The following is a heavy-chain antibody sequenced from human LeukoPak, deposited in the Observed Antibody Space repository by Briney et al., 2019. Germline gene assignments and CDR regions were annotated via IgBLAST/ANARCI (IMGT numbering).Heavy chain of an antibody. D-gene: IGHD3-22*01. Sequence: SETLSLTCAVYGGSFSGYYWSWLRQPPGKGLEWIGEINHSGSTTYNSSLKSRVTISLDTSKNQFSLKLSSVTAADTAVYYCARVYYDSSGYSYFQHWGQGTLVTVSS. V-gene: IGHV4-34*01. CDR1: GGSFSGYY. J-gene: IGHJ1*01. CDR3: ARVYYDSSGYSYFQH. CDR2: INHSGST.